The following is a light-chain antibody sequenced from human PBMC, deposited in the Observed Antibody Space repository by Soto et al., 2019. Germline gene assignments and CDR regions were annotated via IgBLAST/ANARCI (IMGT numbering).Light chain of an antibody. V-gene: IGLV2-14*03. J-gene: IGLJ2*01. CDR1: SSDIGGYNF. CDR3: SSYTRSSNVI. CDR2: DVT. Sequence: QSALTQPASVSGSPGQSITISCTGTSSDIGGYNFVSWYQQHPGKAPEVMIYDVTNRPSGVSNRFSGSKSGNTASLTISGLQAEDEADYYCSSYTRSSNVIFGGGTKLTVL.